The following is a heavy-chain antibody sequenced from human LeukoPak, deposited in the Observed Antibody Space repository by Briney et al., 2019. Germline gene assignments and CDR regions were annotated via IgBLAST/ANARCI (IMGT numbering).Heavy chain of an antibody. V-gene: IGHV1-2*06. CDR1: GYTFTGYY. CDR2: INPNSGGT. J-gene: IGHJ3*02. CDR3: AREGYYYDSSGGDAFDI. D-gene: IGHD3-22*01. Sequence: ASVKVSCKASGYTFTGYYMHWVRQAPGQGLEWMGRINPNSGGTNYAQKFQGRVTMTRETSISTACKELSRLRSDDTAVYYCAREGYYYDSSGGDAFDIWGQGTMVTVSS.